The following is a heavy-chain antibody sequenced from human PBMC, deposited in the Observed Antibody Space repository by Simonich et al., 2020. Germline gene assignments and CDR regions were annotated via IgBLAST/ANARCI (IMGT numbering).Heavy chain of an antibody. CDR2: KKPNSDNQ. Sequence: QVQLVQSGAEVKKPGASVKVSCKASGYTFTSYAINWVRQDTGQGLEWKGWKKPNSDNQGYAQKFQGKVTITRNTAISTAYMELSSLRSEDTAVYYCARSRYCTNGVCYNWFDPWGQGTLVTVSS. CDR3: ARSRYCTNGVCYNWFDP. V-gene: IGHV1-8*03. CDR1: GYTFTSYA. J-gene: IGHJ5*02. D-gene: IGHD2-8*01.